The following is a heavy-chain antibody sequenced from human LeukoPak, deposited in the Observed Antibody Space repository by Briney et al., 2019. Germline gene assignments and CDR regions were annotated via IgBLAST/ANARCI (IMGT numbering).Heavy chain of an antibody. J-gene: IGHJ6*03. CDR2: INWKGGST. V-gene: IGHV3-20*04. Sequence: GGSLRLSCAASGFTFDDYGMSWLRQAPGKGLGWVSGINWKGGSTGYADSVEGRFTISRDNAKNSLYLQMNSLRVEDTALYYSVRYYYDRSCYSYYYYYLDVWGKGTTVTVSS. CDR1: GFTFDDYG. CDR3: VRYYYDRSCYSYYYYYLDV. D-gene: IGHD3-22*01.